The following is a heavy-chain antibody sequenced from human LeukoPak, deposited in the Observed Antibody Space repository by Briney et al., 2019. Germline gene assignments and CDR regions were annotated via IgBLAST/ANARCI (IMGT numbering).Heavy chain of an antibody. D-gene: IGHD3-22*01. J-gene: IGHJ5*02. CDR2: TYYRSKWYN. Sequence: SQTLSLTCVISGDSVSSNSGAWNWIRQSPSRGLEWLGRTYYRSKWYNDYAVSVKSRISINADTSKNQFSLQLNSVTPEDTAVYYCTRAYYYDSSGSLNWFDPWGQGTLVTVSS. CDR1: GDSVSSNSGA. V-gene: IGHV6-1*01. CDR3: TRAYYYDSSGSLNWFDP.